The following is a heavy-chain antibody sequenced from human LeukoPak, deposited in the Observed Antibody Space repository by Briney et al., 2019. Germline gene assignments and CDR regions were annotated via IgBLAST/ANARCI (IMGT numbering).Heavy chain of an antibody. V-gene: IGHV1-69*05. Sequence: SVKVSCKAPGGTFSSYAISWVRQAPGQGLEWMGRIIPIFGTANYAQKFQGRVTITTDESTSTAYMELCSLRSEDTAVYYCARDGCSGGSCYSFAFDYWGQGTLVTVSS. CDR1: GGTFSSYA. D-gene: IGHD2-15*01. J-gene: IGHJ4*02. CDR3: ARDGCSGGSCYSFAFDY. CDR2: IIPIFGTA.